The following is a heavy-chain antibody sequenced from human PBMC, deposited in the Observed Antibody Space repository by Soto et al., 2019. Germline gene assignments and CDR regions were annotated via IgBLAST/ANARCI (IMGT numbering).Heavy chain of an antibody. Sequence: GESLKISCKGSGYSFTSYWIGWVRQMPGKGLEWMGIIYPGDSDTRYSPSFQGQVTISADKSISTAYLQWSSLKASDTAMYYCASNAGVRYFDWSHKVWGKGTLVTVSS. CDR3: ASNAGVRYFDWSHKV. D-gene: IGHD3-9*01. CDR2: IYPGDSDT. V-gene: IGHV5-51*01. CDR1: GYSFTSYW. J-gene: IGHJ4*02.